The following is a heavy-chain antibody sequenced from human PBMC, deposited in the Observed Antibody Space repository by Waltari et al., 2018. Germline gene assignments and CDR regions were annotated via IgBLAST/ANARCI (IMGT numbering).Heavy chain of an antibody. J-gene: IGHJ6*02. CDR1: GYTFTYYA. CDR2: LNGGNGNT. Sequence: QVQLVQSGAEVKKPGASVRVSCKASGYTFTYYAIHWVRQAPGQGLEWMGWLNGGNGNTKNSQKFQGRVTITRDTSATTAHMELSSLRSEDTAVYYCARSAYSYGYDYYAMDVWGQGTKV. D-gene: IGHD5-18*01. V-gene: IGHV1-3*01. CDR3: ARSAYSYGYDYYAMDV.